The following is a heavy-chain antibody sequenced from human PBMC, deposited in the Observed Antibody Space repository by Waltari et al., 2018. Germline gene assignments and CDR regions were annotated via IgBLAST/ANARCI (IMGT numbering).Heavy chain of an antibody. CDR2: IYHSGST. CDR1: GYSISSGYY. Sequence: QVQLQESGPGLVKPSETLSLTCAVSGYSISSGYYWGWIRQPPGKGLEWIGSIYHSGSTYYNPSLKSRVTISVDTSKNQFSLKRSSVTAADTAVYYCAEGYYASSGYSAFGYWGQGTLVTVSS. V-gene: IGHV4-38-2*01. J-gene: IGHJ4*02. D-gene: IGHD3-22*01. CDR3: AEGYYASSGYSAFGY.